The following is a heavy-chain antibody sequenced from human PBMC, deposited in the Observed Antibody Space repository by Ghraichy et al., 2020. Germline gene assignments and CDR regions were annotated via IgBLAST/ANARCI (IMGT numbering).Heavy chain of an antibody. V-gene: IGHV1-46*01. CDR3: ARARTGDFDY. CDR2: INPTGGTT. CDR1: GYTFTSYY. J-gene: IGHJ4*02. D-gene: IGHD7-27*01. Sequence: ASVKVSCKASGYTFTSYYIHWVRQAPGQGLEWMGIINPTGGTTGYAHKFQGRVTMTRDTSTSTVYMELSSLRSEDTAVYYCARARTGDFDYWGQGTLVTVSS.